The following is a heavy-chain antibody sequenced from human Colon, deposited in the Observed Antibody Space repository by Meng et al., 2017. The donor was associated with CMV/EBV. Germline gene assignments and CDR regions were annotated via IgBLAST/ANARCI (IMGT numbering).Heavy chain of an antibody. D-gene: IGHD3-10*01. CDR1: GGSFTGKE. J-gene: IGHJ4*02. CDR3: ARRVGSGKYYFDH. V-gene: IGHV4-34*01. CDR2: INLSASN. Sequence: GGSFTGKEHSRSREPTGKGLEWIAEINLSASNNYNPSRKSRVTMAVDTSKNQFSLKLNSVTAADTAVYYCARRVGSGKYYFDHWSQGTLVTVSS.